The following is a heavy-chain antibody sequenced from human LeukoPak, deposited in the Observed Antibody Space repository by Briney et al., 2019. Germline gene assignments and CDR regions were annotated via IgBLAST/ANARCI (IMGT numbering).Heavy chain of an antibody. J-gene: IGHJ4*02. V-gene: IGHV3-9*01. CDR1: GFTFGDYA. CDR2: ISWNSGSI. CDR3: AKDKDTMVRGVTYYFDY. D-gene: IGHD3-10*01. Sequence: PGGSLRLSCAASGFTFGDYAMHWVRQAPGKGLEWVSGISWNSGSIGYADSVKGRFTISRDNAKNSLYLQMNSLRAEDTALYYCAKDKDTMVRGVTYYFDYWGQGTLVTVSS.